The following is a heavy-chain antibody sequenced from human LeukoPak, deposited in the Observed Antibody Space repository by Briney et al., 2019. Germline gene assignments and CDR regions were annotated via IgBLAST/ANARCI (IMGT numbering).Heavy chain of an antibody. CDR2: INPNSGGT. CDR3: ARVTDIVATIDY. CDR1: GYTFTGYY. V-gene: IGHV1-2*02. Sequence: EASVKVSCKASGYTFTGYYMHWVRQAPAQGLEWMGWINPNSGGTNYAQKFRGRVTMTRNTSISTAYMELSRMRSDDTAVYYCARVTDIVATIDYWGQGTLVTVSS. D-gene: IGHD5-12*01. J-gene: IGHJ4*02.